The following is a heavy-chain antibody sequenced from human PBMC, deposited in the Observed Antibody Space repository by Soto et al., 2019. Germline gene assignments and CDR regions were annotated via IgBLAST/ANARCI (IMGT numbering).Heavy chain of an antibody. CDR2: ISWNSDGT. V-gene: IGHV3-9*01. Sequence: EVQLVEYGGDLVQPGTSLRLSFEASGFTFDDYAMNWVRQAPGKGLEWVSGISWNSDGTAYVDSVKGRFTISRDNAKKSLYLQMNSLRTEDTALYYVVKDVSRWGAGGMGWFDPWGQGTLVTVSS. CDR1: GFTFDDYA. D-gene: IGHD6-13*01. J-gene: IGHJ5*02. CDR3: VKDVSRWGAGGMGWFDP.